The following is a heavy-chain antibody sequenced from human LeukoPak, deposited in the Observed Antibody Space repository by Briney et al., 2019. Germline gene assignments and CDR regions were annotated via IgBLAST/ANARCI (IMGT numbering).Heavy chain of an antibody. V-gene: IGHV4-31*03. CDR1: GGSISSGGYY. CDR3: AREQSDAGTGFDY. D-gene: IGHD1-14*01. J-gene: IGHJ4*02. Sequence: SETLPLTCTVSGGSISSGGYYWSWIRQHPGKGREWTGYIYYSGSTYYNPSLKSRVTISVDTSKNQFSLKLSSVTAADTAVYYCAREQSDAGTGFDYWGQGTLVTVSS. CDR2: IYYSGST.